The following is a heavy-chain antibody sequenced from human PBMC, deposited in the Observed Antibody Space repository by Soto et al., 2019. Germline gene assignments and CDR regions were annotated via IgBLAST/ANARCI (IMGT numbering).Heavy chain of an antibody. Sequence: PGGSLRLSCAASGFTFSSYAMSWVRQAPGKGLEWVSAISGSGGSTYYADSAKGRFTISRDNSKNTLYLQMNSLRAEDTAVYYCAKDGNYYDSSREPHWGQGTMVTVSS. V-gene: IGHV3-23*01. CDR3: AKDGNYYDSSREPH. J-gene: IGHJ3*01. D-gene: IGHD3-22*01. CDR2: ISGSGGST. CDR1: GFTFSSYA.